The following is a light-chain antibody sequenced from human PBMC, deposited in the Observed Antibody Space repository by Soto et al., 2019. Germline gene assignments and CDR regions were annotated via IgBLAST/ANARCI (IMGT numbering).Light chain of an antibody. V-gene: IGKV3-15*01. CDR2: DAS. CDR1: QNISRS. J-gene: IGKJ5*01. Sequence: TLSVAARVGLTRAFRASQNISRSLACYQQNPGQAPRLLIHDASTGATGIPARFSGSGSGTEFILIISIVESEDFAIYYCHRRIDWPSFGQGTRLEIK. CDR3: HRRIDWPS.